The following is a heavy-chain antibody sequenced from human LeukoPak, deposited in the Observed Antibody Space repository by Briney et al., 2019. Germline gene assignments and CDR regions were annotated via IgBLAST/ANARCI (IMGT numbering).Heavy chain of an antibody. CDR3: ARGRSGSYPPGIY. J-gene: IGHJ4*02. Sequence: TGGSLRLSCAASGFTFSSYDMHWVRQAPGNGLEWVAVMWDDKSNKYYADSVKGRFTISRDSSKNTLYLQMNNLGAEDTAMYYCARGRSGSYPPGIYWGQGTLVTVSS. D-gene: IGHD1-26*01. V-gene: IGHV3-33*01. CDR2: MWDDKSNK. CDR1: GFTFSSYD.